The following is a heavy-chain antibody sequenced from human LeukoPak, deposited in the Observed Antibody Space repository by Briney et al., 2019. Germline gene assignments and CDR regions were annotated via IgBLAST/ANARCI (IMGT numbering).Heavy chain of an antibody. CDR3: ARDPNYGSGSYRLPFDY. V-gene: IGHV3-21*01. CDR1: GFTFSSYS. CDR2: ISSSSSYI. Sequence: GGSLRLSCAASGFTFSSYSMNWVRQAPGKGLEWVSSISSSSSYIYYADSVKGRFTISRDNAKNSLYLQMNSLRAEDTAVYYCARDPNYGSGSYRLPFDYWGQGTLVTVSS. D-gene: IGHD3-10*01. J-gene: IGHJ4*02.